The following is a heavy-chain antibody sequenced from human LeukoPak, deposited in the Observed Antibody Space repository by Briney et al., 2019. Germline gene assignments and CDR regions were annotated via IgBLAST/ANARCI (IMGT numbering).Heavy chain of an antibody. CDR1: GGSISSYY. CDR3: ARWEPTGVYFDY. J-gene: IGHJ4*02. D-gene: IGHD1-26*01. CDR2: IYYSGST. Sequence: PSETLSLTCTVSGGSISSYYWSWIRQPPGKGLEWIGYIYYSGSTNYNPSLKSRVTISVDTSKNQSSLKLSSVTAADTAVYYCARWEPTGVYFDYWGQGTLVTVSS. V-gene: IGHV4-59*12.